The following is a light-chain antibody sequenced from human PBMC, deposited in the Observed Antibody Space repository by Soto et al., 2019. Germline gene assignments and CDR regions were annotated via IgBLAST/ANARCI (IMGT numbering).Light chain of an antibody. V-gene: IGKV4-1*01. CDR1: QSVLYISDNKNY. Sequence: DIVMTQSPDSLAVSLGERATINCKSSQSVLYISDNKNYLAWYQQKPRQPPKLLIYWASTRESGVPDRFSGSGSVTDFTLTISSLHAEDVAVYYCQEYYNNPHTFGQGTKLEI. J-gene: IGKJ2*01. CDR2: WAS. CDR3: QEYYNNPHT.